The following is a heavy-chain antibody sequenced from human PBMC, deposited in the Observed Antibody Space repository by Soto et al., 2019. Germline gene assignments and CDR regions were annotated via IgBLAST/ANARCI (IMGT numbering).Heavy chain of an antibody. Sequence: GASVKVSCKVSGYTLTELSMHWVRQAPGKGLEWMGGFDPEDGETIYAQKFQGRVTMTEDTSTDTAYMELSSLRSEDTAVYYCATGPAAMRFYYYYGMDVWGQGTTVTVSS. CDR1: GYTLTELS. J-gene: IGHJ6*02. V-gene: IGHV1-24*01. CDR2: FDPEDGET. CDR3: ATGPAAMRFYYYYGMDV. D-gene: IGHD2-2*01.